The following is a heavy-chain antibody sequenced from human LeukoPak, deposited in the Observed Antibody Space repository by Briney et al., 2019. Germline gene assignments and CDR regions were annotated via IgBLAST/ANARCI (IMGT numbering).Heavy chain of an antibody. J-gene: IGHJ4*02. V-gene: IGHV4-59*12. CDR2: IYFTGST. CDR3: ARDPVATPRFLDS. Sequence: GSLRLSCAASGFTFNSYGMNWVRQAPGKGLEWIGFIYFTGSTHYNPSLKSRVAISVDTSKNQFSLKVSFVTAADTAVYYCARDPVATPRFLDSWGQGTLVIVSS. CDR1: GFTFNSYG. D-gene: IGHD5-12*01.